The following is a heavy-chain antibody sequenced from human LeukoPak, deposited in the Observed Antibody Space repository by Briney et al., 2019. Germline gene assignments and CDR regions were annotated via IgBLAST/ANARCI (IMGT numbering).Heavy chain of an antibody. V-gene: IGHV1-8*01. CDR1: GYTFTNYD. Sequence: GASVKVSCKASGYTFTNYDINWVRQATGQGLEWMGWINPNSGNTAYAQKFQGRVTMTRDTSISTIYMELSSLRSEDTAVYYCARSLRGWYKDYWGQGTLVTVSS. CDR2: INPNSGNT. CDR3: ARSLRGWYKDY. J-gene: IGHJ4*02. D-gene: IGHD6-19*01.